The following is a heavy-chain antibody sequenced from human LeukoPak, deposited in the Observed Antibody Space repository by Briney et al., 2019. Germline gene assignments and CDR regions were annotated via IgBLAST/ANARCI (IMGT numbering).Heavy chain of an antibody. Sequence: SETLSLTCSVSGDSISSSYWSWIRQPPGKGLEWIGEINHSGSTNYNPSLKSRVTISVDTSKNQFSLKLSSVTAADTAVYYCARVPHRVPPNNYFDYWGQGTLVTVSS. V-gene: IGHV4-34*01. J-gene: IGHJ4*02. CDR1: GDSISSSY. CDR3: ARVPHRVPPNNYFDY. CDR2: INHSGST. D-gene: IGHD2-2*01.